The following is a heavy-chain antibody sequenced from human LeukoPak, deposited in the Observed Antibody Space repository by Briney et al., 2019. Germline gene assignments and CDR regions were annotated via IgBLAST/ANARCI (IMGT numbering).Heavy chain of an antibody. Sequence: PGGSPSLFCAPSGSTFSNYAMSWVRQAPGKGLEWLSAISGSASSTYYADSVKGRFTISRDNSKNTLYLQMNSLRADDTAVYYCAMKAVPRPRLYDAFDFWGQGTVVTVSS. J-gene: IGHJ3*01. CDR1: GSTFSNYA. V-gene: IGHV3-23*01. D-gene: IGHD2-2*02. CDR3: AMKAVPRPRLYDAFDF. CDR2: ISGSASST.